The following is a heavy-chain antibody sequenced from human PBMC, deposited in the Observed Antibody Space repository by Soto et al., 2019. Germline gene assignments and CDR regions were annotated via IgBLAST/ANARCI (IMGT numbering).Heavy chain of an antibody. D-gene: IGHD3-10*01. CDR1: GCSLSRGGYY. J-gene: IGHJ5*02. CDR3: ARSVTP. Sequence: SETLSLTCTFSGCSLSRGGYYWSWIRQHPGKGLEWIGYIYYSGSTYYNPSLKSRVTISVDTSKNQFSLKLSSVTAADTAVYYCARSVTPWGQGTLVTVSS. CDR2: IYYSGST. V-gene: IGHV4-31*03.